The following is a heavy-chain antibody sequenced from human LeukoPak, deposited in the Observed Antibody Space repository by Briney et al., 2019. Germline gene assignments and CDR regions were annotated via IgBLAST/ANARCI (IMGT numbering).Heavy chain of an antibody. J-gene: IGHJ6*02. V-gene: IGHV3-7*01. CDR1: GFTFSESW. Sequence: GGSLRLSCAVSGFTFSESWMSWVRQAPGQGLEWVAAIKEDGSEKDYVDSVKGRFTISRDNAKNSLYLQMNSLRAEDTAVYYCATYTNWVAGDVWGQGTTVSVSS. CDR2: IKEDGSEK. CDR3: ATYTNWVAGDV. D-gene: IGHD1-1*01.